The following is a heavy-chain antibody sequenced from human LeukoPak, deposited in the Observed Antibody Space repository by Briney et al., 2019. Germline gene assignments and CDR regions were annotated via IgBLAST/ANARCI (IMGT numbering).Heavy chain of an antibody. V-gene: IGHV3-21*01. Sequence: GGSLRLSCAASGFTFSSYSMNWVRQAPGKGLEWVSCIRSSSSYIYYADSVKGRFTISRDNAKNSLYLQMNSLRAEDTAVYYCAKDLTGIAAAGTFNWFDPWGQGTLVTVSS. CDR1: GFTFSSYS. J-gene: IGHJ5*02. CDR2: IRSSSSYI. CDR3: AKDLTGIAAAGTFNWFDP. D-gene: IGHD6-13*01.